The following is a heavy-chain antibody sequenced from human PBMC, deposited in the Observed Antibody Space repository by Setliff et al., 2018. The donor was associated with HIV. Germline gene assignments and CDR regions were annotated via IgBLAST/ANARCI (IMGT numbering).Heavy chain of an antibody. J-gene: IGHJ4*02. Sequence: PSETLSLTCTVTGDSISSSVYYWGWVRQPPGKGLEWIGTIYYTGSTYYNPSLKSRVTISIDTSKDQFSLKMASVTAADTAVYYCARLYNRHYGDNWGRGTLVTAPQ. CDR1: GDSISSSVYY. D-gene: IGHD1-1*01. CDR2: IYYTGST. V-gene: IGHV4-39*01. CDR3: ARLYNRHYGDN.